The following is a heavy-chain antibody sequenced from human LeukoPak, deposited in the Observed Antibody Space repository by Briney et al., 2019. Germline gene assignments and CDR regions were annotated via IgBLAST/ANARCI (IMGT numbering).Heavy chain of an antibody. J-gene: IGHJ4*02. CDR1: GYTFTGYF. CDR2: INPNSGGT. CDR3: ARGVHNPSDY. V-gene: IGHV1-2*02. D-gene: IGHD1-1*01. Sequence: ASVKVSCKASGYTFTGYFMHWVRQAPGQGLEWMGCINPNSGGTNYAQNFQGGVTMTRDTSISTAYMELSRLTSDDTAVYYCARGVHNPSDYWGQGTLVTVSS.